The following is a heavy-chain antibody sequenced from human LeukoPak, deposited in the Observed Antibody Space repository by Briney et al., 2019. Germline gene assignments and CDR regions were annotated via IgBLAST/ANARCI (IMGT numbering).Heavy chain of an antibody. CDR2: ISAYNGNT. Sequence: ASVKVSCKASGYTCTSYGISWVRQATGQGLEWMGWISAYNGNTNYAQKLQGRVTMTTDTSTSTAYMELRSLRSDDTAVYYCARVDYDFWSGYRNNWFDPWGQGTLVTVSS. V-gene: IGHV1-18*01. CDR3: ARVDYDFWSGYRNNWFDP. CDR1: GYTCTSYG. D-gene: IGHD3-3*01. J-gene: IGHJ5*02.